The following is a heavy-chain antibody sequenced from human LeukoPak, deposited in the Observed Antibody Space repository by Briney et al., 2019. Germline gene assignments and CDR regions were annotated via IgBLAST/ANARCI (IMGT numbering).Heavy chain of an antibody. CDR1: GFKFDDFG. Sequence: GGSLRLSCATSGFKFDDFGMHWVRQAPGKGLEWVALMRHDGSNEYYADSVKGRFTVYRDIPKNTLYLQMKSLRVEDTAVYYCTKDADCWGGWDNWGQGTQVTVSS. D-gene: IGHD2-21*02. CDR2: MRHDGSNE. J-gene: IGHJ4*02. CDR3: TKDADCWGGWDN. V-gene: IGHV3-30*02.